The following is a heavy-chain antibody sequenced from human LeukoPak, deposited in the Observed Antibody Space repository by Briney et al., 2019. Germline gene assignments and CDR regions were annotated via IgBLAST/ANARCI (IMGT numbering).Heavy chain of an antibody. V-gene: IGHV1-8*01. Sequence: ASVKVSCTTSGYNFSSYDINWVRRATGQGLEWIGWINPNSGNKGYAQKFQGRVAMTRDTSITTAYMELSSLTSEDTAVYFCARCSVGLRKRNDFWGQGTLVTVSS. CDR2: INPNSGNK. J-gene: IGHJ4*02. D-gene: IGHD2-15*01. CDR3: ARCSVGLRKRNDF. CDR1: GYNFSSYD.